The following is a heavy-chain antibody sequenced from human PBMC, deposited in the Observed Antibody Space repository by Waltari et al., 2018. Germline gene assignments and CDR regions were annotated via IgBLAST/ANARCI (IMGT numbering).Heavy chain of an antibody. CDR3: AGDPVDVYGHFNR. V-gene: IGHV4-61*02. Sequence: QVQLQESGPGLAPPAQTLSLTCTVSGASISRSRSTYHWAWIRQPDGRGLDWIGCFTARGSAKSNPSLESRVTISVDASKNQFALGLTSVTDADTAVYYCAGDPVDVYGHFNRWGQGTLVTVSS. CDR2: FTARGSA. J-gene: IGHJ4*02. CDR1: GASISRSRSTYH. D-gene: IGHD3-16*01.